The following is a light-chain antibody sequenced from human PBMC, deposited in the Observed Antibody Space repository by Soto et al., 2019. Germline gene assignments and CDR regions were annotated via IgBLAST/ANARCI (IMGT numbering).Light chain of an antibody. CDR3: QQRSDWPIT. V-gene: IGKV3-11*01. J-gene: IGKJ5*01. Sequence: EIVLTQSPATLSLSPGERATLSYRASQSVSSYLAWYQQKPGQAPSLLIYGASNRATGIPARFSGSGSGTDFTLTISSLEPEDFAVYYCQQRSDWPITFGQGTRLEIK. CDR1: QSVSSY. CDR2: GAS.